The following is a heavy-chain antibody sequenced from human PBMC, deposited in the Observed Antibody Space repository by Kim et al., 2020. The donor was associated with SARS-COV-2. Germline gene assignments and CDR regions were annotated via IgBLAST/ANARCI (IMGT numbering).Heavy chain of an antibody. V-gene: IGHV1-2*02. J-gene: IGHJ5*02. D-gene: IGHD2-21*02. CDR1: GYTFTGYY. CDR2: INPNSGGT. Sequence: ASVKVSCKASGYTFTGYYMHWVRQAPGQGLEWMGWINPNSGGTNYAQKFQGRVTMTRDTSISTAYMELSRLRSDDTAVYYCARDFPHIVVVTRLEYWFDPWGQGTLVTVSS. CDR3: ARDFPHIVVVTRLEYWFDP.